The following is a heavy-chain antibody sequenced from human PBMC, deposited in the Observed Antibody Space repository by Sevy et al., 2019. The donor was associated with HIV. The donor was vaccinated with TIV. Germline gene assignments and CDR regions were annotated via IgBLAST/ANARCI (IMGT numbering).Heavy chain of an antibody. CDR1: GGTFSSYA. CDR3: ARVGAYCSSTSCQYPRSYYYYGMDV. Sequence: ASVNVSCKASGGTFSSYAISWVRQAPGQGLEWMGGIIPIFGTANYAQKFQGRVTITADESTSTAYMELSSLRSEDTAVYYCARVGAYCSSTSCQYPRSYYYYGMDVWGQGTTVTVSS. V-gene: IGHV1-69*13. CDR2: IIPIFGTA. J-gene: IGHJ6*02. D-gene: IGHD2-2*01.